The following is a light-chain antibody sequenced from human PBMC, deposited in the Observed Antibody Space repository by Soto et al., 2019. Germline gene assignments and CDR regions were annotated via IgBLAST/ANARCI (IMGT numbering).Light chain of an antibody. Sequence: DIQLTQSPSSLSASVGDRVSITCRASQNIGSHLHWYQQKPGKAPDLLIYVASSLQSGVPSRFSGSRSGTDFTLTISSLQPEDFATYYCQQSYSTPYTFGQGTKVDIK. CDR1: QNIGSH. CDR3: QQSYSTPYT. J-gene: IGKJ2*01. CDR2: VAS. V-gene: IGKV1-39*01.